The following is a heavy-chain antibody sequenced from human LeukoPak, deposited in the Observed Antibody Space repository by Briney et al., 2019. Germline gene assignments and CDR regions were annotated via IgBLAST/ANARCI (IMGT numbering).Heavy chain of an antibody. CDR1: GGFISSYY. Sequence: SETLSLTCTVSGGFISSYYWSWIRQPPGKGLEWIGEIIHTGSTHYKLSLMSRVTISVDTSKNQFSLNLSSVTAADTAVYYCARGALSIVATHFDYWGQGTLVTVSS. J-gene: IGHJ4*02. V-gene: IGHV4-34*01. CDR3: ARGALSIVATHFDY. CDR2: IIHTGST. D-gene: IGHD5-12*01.